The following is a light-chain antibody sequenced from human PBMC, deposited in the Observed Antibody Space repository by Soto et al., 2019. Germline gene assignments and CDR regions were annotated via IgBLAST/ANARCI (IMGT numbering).Light chain of an antibody. V-gene: IGKV1-39*01. Sequence: DIQMTQSPSSLSASVGDRVTITCRASQSISYYLNWYQQKPGKAPELLIYAASSLQGGVPSRFSGSGSGTDFTLTISSLQPEDFATYYCQQSNTTLITFGQGKRLDIK. CDR2: AAS. CDR1: QSISYY. CDR3: QQSNTTLIT. J-gene: IGKJ5*01.